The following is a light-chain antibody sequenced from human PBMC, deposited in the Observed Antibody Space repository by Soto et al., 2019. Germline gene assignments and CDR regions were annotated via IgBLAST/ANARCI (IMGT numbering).Light chain of an antibody. J-gene: IGLJ2*01. Sequence: QSVLTQAASVSGSPGQPITITCTGTSSDVGSSNLVSWYQQHPGKAPKLMIYEDTKRPSGISNRFSGSKSGNTASLTISGLQAEDEADYYCCSYARSNSMVFGGGTKVTVL. V-gene: IGLV2-23*01. CDR3: CSYARSNSMV. CDR1: SSDVGSSNL. CDR2: EDT.